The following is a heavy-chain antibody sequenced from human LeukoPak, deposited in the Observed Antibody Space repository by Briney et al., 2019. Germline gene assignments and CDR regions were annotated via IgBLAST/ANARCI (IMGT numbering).Heavy chain of an antibody. CDR3: AREGYDFPYDY. D-gene: IGHD3-3*01. J-gene: IGHJ4*02. Sequence: GGSLRLSCAASGFPFSKYAMFWVRQAPGKGLEWVSAISGSGGKTYYADSVKGRFTISRDNSKNTVFLQMNSLRAEDTAVYYCAREGYDFPYDYWGQGTLVTVSS. CDR2: ISGSGGKT. V-gene: IGHV3-23*01. CDR1: GFPFSKYA.